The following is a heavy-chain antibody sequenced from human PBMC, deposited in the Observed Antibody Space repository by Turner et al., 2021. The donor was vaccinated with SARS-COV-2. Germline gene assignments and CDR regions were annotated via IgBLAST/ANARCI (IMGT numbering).Heavy chain of an antibody. Sequence: QVQLVQSGAEVKKPGASVKVSCKVSGYTLIELSMHWVRPAPGKGLEGMGGFDPEDGETIYAQKFQGRVTMTEDTSTDTAYMELSSLRSEDTAVYYCATAPPYCTKGVCPNWFDPWGQGTLVTVSS. CDR2: FDPEDGET. V-gene: IGHV1-24*01. CDR1: GYTLIELS. CDR3: ATAPPYCTKGVCPNWFDP. D-gene: IGHD2-8*01. J-gene: IGHJ5*02.